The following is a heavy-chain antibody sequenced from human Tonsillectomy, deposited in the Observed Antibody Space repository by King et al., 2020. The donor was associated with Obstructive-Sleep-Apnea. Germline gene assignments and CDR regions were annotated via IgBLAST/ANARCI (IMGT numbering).Heavy chain of an antibody. Sequence: VQLVESGGGLVQPGRSLRLSCKGSGFNFGDHALNWFRQAPGKGLEWVSFIRSKTYGGTTDYAASVKGRFSISRDDSKSIAHLQMNSLKTEDTAVYYCTRAGQGHYYGSSMQYFGMDVWGQGTTVTVSS. CDR1: GFNFGDHA. J-gene: IGHJ6*02. CDR2: IRSKTYGGTT. V-gene: IGHV3-49*03. D-gene: IGHD3-10*01. CDR3: TRAGQGHYYGSSMQYFGMDV.